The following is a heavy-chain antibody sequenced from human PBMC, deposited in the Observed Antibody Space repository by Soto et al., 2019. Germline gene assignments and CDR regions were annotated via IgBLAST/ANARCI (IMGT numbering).Heavy chain of an antibody. D-gene: IGHD3-10*01. CDR3: AKDRGPRVRGFDY. CDR2: ISYDEKDK. J-gene: IGHJ4*02. V-gene: IGHV3-30*18. CDR1: GFTFSNYG. Sequence: QVQLVQSGGGVVQPGRSLRLSCEASGFTFSNYGMHWVRQAPGKGLEWVSVISYDEKDKFYVDSVKGRFTISRDSSRNTLYLQLNSLRTEGTGVYYCAKDRGPRVRGFDYGCQGKLVSVSS.